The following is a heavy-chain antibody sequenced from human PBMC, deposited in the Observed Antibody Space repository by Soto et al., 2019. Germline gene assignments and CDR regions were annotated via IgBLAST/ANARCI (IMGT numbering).Heavy chain of an antibody. Sequence: WGSLRLSCAACGFTFSRCAMSWVRQAPGKGLEWVSAISGIGGSTYYADSVKGRFTISRDNSKNTLYLQMNSLRAEDTAVYYCAKVIREYYYDSSARGPTDYSGQGTLITVSS. CDR3: AKVIREYYYDSSARGPTDY. V-gene: IGHV3-23*01. CDR2: ISGIGGST. CDR1: GFTFSRCA. D-gene: IGHD3-22*01. J-gene: IGHJ4*02.